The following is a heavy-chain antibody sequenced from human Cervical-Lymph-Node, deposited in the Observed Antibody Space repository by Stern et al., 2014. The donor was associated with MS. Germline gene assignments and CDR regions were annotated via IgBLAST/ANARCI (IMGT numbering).Heavy chain of an antibody. V-gene: IGHV4-4*02. D-gene: IGHD5-12*01. Sequence: QVQLVESGPGLVKPSGTLSLTCAVSGDSISNSKWWSWVRQTPGMGLEWIGEIFHCATSYCSPSHKIRVPISVQKSKNQSPLTLKAVTAADTAVYYCARVDSGYNWFDYWGQGTLVTVSS. CDR2: IFHCATS. CDR3: ARVDSGYNWFDY. J-gene: IGHJ4*02. CDR1: GDSISNSKW.